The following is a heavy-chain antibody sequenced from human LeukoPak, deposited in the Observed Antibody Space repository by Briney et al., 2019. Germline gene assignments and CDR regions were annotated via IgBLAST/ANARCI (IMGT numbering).Heavy chain of an antibody. D-gene: IGHD6-13*01. CDR1: QFTFTKYW. Sequence: TGGSLRLSSAASQFTFTKYWMTWVRQAPGKGPEWVASIKQDGSEKSYVDSVKGRFTISRDNSKNTLYLQMNSLRAEDTAVYYCARDRSGYSSSWDSGGLDYWGQGTLVTVSS. CDR3: ARDRSGYSSSWDSGGLDY. CDR2: IKQDGSEK. J-gene: IGHJ4*02. V-gene: IGHV3-7*01.